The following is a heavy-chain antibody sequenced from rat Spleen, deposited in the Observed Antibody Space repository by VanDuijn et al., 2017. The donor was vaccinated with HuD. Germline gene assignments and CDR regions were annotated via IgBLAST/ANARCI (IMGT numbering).Heavy chain of an antibody. CDR1: GLTYSNYV. CDR3: VKDRGEYNNLFDY. Sequence: EVQLVESGGGLVQPGRSLKISCAASGLTYSNYVMAWVRQAPTKGLEWVATISTGGGDIYYRDSVRGRFTISRNNAKNTLFLQMDSLRSEDTATYYCVKDRGEYNNLFDYWGQGVMVTVSS. J-gene: IGHJ2*01. D-gene: IGHD1-10*01. CDR2: ISTGGGDI. V-gene: IGHV5S13*01.